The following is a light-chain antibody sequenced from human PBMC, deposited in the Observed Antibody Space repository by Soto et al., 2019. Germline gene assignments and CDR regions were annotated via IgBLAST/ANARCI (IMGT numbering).Light chain of an antibody. CDR1: QDIRGA. CDR2: DVS. CDR3: PQSTPYPIT. Sequence: ASQVTQSPSSLSASVGDRVTITCRASQDIRGALAWYQQKPGKAPKLLIYDVSTLESGVPSRFSGSGSGTEFTLTISSLQPEDFGTHCPPQSTPYPITVGHGTRLEIK. V-gene: IGKV1-13*02. J-gene: IGKJ5*01.